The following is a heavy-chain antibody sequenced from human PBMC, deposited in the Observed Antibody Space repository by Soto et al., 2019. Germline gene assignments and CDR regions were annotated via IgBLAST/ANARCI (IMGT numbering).Heavy chain of an antibody. CDR2: IYDSGST. CDR1: GGSIGSGAYY. Sequence: SETLSLTCTVSGGSIGSGAYYWTWIRQHPGKGLEWIGYIYDSGSTYYNPSLESRVIMSLDTSKNQFSLKLTSVTAADTAVYYCAKADFGDDNWFDPWGQGTLVTVSS. D-gene: IGHD4-17*01. CDR3: AKADFGDDNWFDP. V-gene: IGHV4-31*03. J-gene: IGHJ5*02.